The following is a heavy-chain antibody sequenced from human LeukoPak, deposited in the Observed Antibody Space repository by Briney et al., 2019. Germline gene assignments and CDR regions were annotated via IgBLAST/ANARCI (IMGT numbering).Heavy chain of an antibody. CDR1: GYSFTSYW. Sequence: GESLKISCKGSGYSFTSYWSGWVRQMPGKGLEWLGIIYPGDSDTRYSPSFQGRVTISADKSISTAYLQWSSLKASDTAMYYCARFALGPASDYYYMDVWGKGTTVTVSS. V-gene: IGHV5-51*01. D-gene: IGHD1-14*01. J-gene: IGHJ6*03. CDR2: IYPGDSDT. CDR3: ARFALGPASDYYYMDV.